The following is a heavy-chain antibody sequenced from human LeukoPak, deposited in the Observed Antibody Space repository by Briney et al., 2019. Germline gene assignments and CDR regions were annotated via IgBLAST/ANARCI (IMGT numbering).Heavy chain of an antibody. J-gene: IGHJ4*02. CDR2: IKQDGSEK. CDR1: GFIFHNYW. CDR3: AKDPHDSSGYYEDYFDY. Sequence: GGSLRLSCAASGFIFHNYWMSWVRQAPVKGLEWVGNIKQDGSEKYYLDSVKGRFTISRDNARNSLDLQMNSLRAEDTAVYYCAKDPHDSSGYYEDYFDYWGRGTLVTVSS. V-gene: IGHV3-7*03. D-gene: IGHD3-22*01.